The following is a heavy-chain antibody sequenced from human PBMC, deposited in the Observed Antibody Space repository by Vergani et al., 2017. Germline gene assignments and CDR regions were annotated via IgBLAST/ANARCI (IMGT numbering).Heavy chain of an antibody. D-gene: IGHD2-8*01. CDR2: INPNSGGT. Sequence: QVQLVQSGAEVKKPGSSVKVSCKASGGTFSSYAISWVRQAPGQGLEWMGWINPNSGGTNYAQKFQGRVTMTRDTSISTAYMELSRLRSDDTAVYYCAKGYCTNGVCYGWFDPWGQGTLVTVSS. CDR1: GGTFSSYA. J-gene: IGHJ5*02. V-gene: IGHV1-2*02. CDR3: AKGYCTNGVCYGWFDP.